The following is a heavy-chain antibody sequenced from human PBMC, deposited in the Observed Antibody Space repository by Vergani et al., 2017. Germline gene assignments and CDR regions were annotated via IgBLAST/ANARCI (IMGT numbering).Heavy chain of an antibody. CDR1: GYTFTTYA. CDR2: INTNTGNP. J-gene: IGHJ5*02. D-gene: IGHD3-9*01. Sequence: QVQLVQSGSELKKPGASVKVSCKASGYTFTTYAMNWVRQAPGQGLEWMGWINTNTGNPTYAPGFTGRFVFSLDTSVSTTYLHISSLEPEDTAVYYCARDGNYDLLTGYTKGWFDPWGQGTLVTVSS. V-gene: IGHV7-4-1*02. CDR3: ARDGNYDLLTGYTKGWFDP.